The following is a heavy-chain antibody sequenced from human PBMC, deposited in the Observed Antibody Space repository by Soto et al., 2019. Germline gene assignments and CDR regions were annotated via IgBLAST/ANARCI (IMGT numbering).Heavy chain of an antibody. CDR3: ARESEDLTSNFDY. J-gene: IGHJ4*02. CDR1: GFTFTRYS. Sequence: LRLSCAASGFTFTRYSMNWVRQAPGTGLEWVSSISSTTNYIYYGDSMKGRFTISRDNAKNSLYLEMNSLRAEDTAVYYCARESEDLTSNFDYWGQGTLVTVSS. V-gene: IGHV3-21*06. CDR2: ISSTTNYI.